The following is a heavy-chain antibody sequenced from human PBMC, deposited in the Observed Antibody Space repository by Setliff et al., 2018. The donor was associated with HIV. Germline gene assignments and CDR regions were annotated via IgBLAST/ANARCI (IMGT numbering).Heavy chain of an antibody. V-gene: IGHV4-34*01. CDR1: GGSFSAYY. Sequence: SETLSLTCAVYGGSFSAYYWTWIRQPPGKGLEWIGEINHSGSTNYNPSLKSRVTISVDTSKNQFSLKLRSVTAADTAVYYCARQGAVTGHAFDSWGPGALVTVSS. J-gene: IGHJ4*02. CDR2: INHSGST. D-gene: IGHD6-19*01. CDR3: ARQGAVTGHAFDS.